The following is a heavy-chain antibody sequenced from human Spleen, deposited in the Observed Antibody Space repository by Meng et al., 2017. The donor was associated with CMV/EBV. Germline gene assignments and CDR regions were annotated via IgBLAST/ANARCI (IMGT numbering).Heavy chain of an antibody. J-gene: IGHJ4*02. D-gene: IGHD6-13*01. CDR1: GYPFSIYG. V-gene: IGHV1-69*05. Sequence: SVKVSCKASGYPFSIYGFSWVRQAPGQGLEWMGGIIPIFGTANYAQKFQGRVTITTDESTSTAYMELSSLRSEDTAVYYCASIAAAGPLHPLDYWGQGTLVTVSS. CDR2: IIPIFGTA. CDR3: ASIAAAGPLHPLDY.